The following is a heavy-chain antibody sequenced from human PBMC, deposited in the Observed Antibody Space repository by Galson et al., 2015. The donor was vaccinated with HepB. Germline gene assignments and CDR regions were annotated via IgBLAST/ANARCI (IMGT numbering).Heavy chain of an antibody. Sequence: PALVKPTQTLTLTCTFSGFSLSTSGVGVGWIRQPPGKALEWLALIYWDDDKRYSPSLKSRLTITKDTSKNQVVLTMTNMDPVDTATYYCAHSHYDYIWGSYIPLDSWGQGTLVTVSS. CDR3: AHSHYDYIWGSYIPLDS. V-gene: IGHV2-5*02. CDR2: IYWDDDK. D-gene: IGHD3-16*01. CDR1: GFSLSTSGVG. J-gene: IGHJ4*02.